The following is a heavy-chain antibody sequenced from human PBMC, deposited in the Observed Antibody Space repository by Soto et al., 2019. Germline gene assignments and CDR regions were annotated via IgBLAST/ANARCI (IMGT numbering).Heavy chain of an antibody. CDR2: IYYSGST. D-gene: IGHD3-22*01. V-gene: IGHV4-39*01. CDR3: ARVSFDYYDSSSTYWCFDL. CDR1: GGSISSSSYY. Sequence: SETLSLTCTVSGGSISSSSYYWGWIRQPPGKGLEWIGSIYYSGSTYYNPSLKSRVTISVDTSKNQFSLKLSSVTAADTAVYYCARVSFDYYDSSSTYWCFDLWGRGTLVTVSS. J-gene: IGHJ2*01.